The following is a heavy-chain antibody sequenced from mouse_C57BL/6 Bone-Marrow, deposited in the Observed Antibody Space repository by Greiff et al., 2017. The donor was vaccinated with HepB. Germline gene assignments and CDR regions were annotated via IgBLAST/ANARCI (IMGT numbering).Heavy chain of an antibody. V-gene: IGHV1-19*01. Sequence: VQLQQSGPVLVKPGASVKMSCKASGYTFTDYYMNWVKQSHGKSLEWIGVINPYNGGTSYNQKFKGKATLTVDKSSSTAYMELNSLTSEDSAVYHCAREGSNGYAMDYWGQGTSVTVSS. CDR3: AREGSNGYAMDY. D-gene: IGHD1-1*01. CDR2: INPYNGGT. J-gene: IGHJ4*01. CDR1: GYTFTDYY.